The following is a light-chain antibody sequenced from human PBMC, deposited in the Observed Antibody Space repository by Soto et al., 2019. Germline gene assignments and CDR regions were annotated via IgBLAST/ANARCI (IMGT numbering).Light chain of an antibody. Sequence: QSVLTQLPSASASLGASVKVTCILSSGHSNYGIAWHQQQPEKGPRYLMNLNNDGSHIKGDGIPDRFSGSTSGAGRYLTISGLQSEDEYDYYGQTCGNGIGVFSGGTELALL. V-gene: IGLV4-69*01. CDR1: SGHSNYG. CDR3: QTCGNGIGV. CDR2: LNNDGSH. J-gene: IGLJ2*01.